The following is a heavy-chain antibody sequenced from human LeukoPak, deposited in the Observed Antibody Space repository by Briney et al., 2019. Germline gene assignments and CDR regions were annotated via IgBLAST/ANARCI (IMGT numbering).Heavy chain of an antibody. V-gene: IGHV1-2*02. J-gene: IGHJ5*02. Sequence: ASVKVSCKASGYTFTGYYMHWVRQAPGQGLEWMGWINPNSGGTNYAQKFQGRVTMTRDTSISTAYMELSRLRSDDTAVYYCAREGYSYGYGWFDPWGQGTLVTVSS. CDR1: GYTFTGYY. CDR2: INPNSGGT. D-gene: IGHD5-18*01. CDR3: AREGYSYGYGWFDP.